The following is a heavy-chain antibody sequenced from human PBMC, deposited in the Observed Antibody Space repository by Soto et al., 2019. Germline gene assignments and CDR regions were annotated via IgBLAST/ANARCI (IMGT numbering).Heavy chain of an antibody. CDR2: ISAYNGNT. CDR1: VYTFSSYA. J-gene: IGHJ4*02. CDR3: ARDSPPVDH. V-gene: IGHV1-18*01. Sequence: ASVTVSCKASVYTFSSYAISWVRQAPGQGLEWMGWISAYNGNTKYAQKLQGRVTMTTDTSTSTAYMELRSLRSDDTAVYYCARDSPPVDHWGQGTLVTVSS.